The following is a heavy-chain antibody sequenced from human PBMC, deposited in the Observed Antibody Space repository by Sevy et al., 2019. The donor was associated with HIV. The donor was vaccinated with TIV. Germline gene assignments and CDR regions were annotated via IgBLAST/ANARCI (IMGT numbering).Heavy chain of an antibody. D-gene: IGHD2-2*01. CDR1: GFTFSNYD. V-gene: IGHV3-13*01. CDR2: IGTAGDT. J-gene: IGHJ6*03. Sequence: GGSLRLSCAASGFTFSNYDMHWVRQATGKGLEWVSAIGTAGDTYYPGSVKGRFTISRENAKNSLSLQMNSLRAGDTAVYYCARGGDIVVVPTVWGYMDVWGKGTTVTVSS. CDR3: ARGGDIVVVPTVWGYMDV.